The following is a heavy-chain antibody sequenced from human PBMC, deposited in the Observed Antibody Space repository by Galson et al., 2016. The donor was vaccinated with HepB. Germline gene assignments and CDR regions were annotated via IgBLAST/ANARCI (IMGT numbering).Heavy chain of an antibody. CDR1: GGPISTNNGY. CDR2: VYYSGAT. J-gene: IGHJ4*02. CDR3: ARRTYGSGIDY. D-gene: IGHD3-10*01. V-gene: IGHV4-39*01. Sequence: ETLSLTCTVSGGPISTNNGYWGWVRQPPGKGLEWIGTVYYSGATFHNTSLKSRVSIFVDKSKNQLSLKLNSVTAADTAVYYCARRTYGSGIDYWGQGTLVIVSS.